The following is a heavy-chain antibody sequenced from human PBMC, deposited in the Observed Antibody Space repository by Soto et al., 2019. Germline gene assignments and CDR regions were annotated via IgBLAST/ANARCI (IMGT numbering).Heavy chain of an antibody. CDR1: GGSIISGGYY. J-gene: IGHJ5*02. D-gene: IGHD2-15*01. CDR2: IYYSGST. Sequence: SETLSLTCTVSGGSIISGGYYWSWIRQHPGKGLEWIGYIYYSGSTYYNPSLKSRVTISVDTSKNQFSLKLSSVTAADTAVYYCAGARLKLRGVDPWGQGTLVTVSS. V-gene: IGHV4-31*03. CDR3: AGARLKLRGVDP.